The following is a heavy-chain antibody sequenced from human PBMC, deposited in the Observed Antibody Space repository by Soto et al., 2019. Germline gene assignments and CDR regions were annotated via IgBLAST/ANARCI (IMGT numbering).Heavy chain of an antibody. CDR2: VYHTGDT. J-gene: IGHJ5*02. D-gene: IGHD2-21*02. CDR1: GGTVASSHW. Sequence: PPETLSLTCGVSGGTVASSHWWSWVRQSPSRGLEWIGNVYHTGDTNFNPSLQSRVTFSVDKSNNQFSLRLTSLTAADTAVYFCAREIVTAGGNNYFDPWGPGTLVTVSS. CDR3: AREIVTAGGNNYFDP. V-gene: IGHV4-4*01.